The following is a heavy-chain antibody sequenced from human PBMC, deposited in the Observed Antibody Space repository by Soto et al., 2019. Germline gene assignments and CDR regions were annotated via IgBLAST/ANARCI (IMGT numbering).Heavy chain of an antibody. CDR3: AXVGDTLVYALXY. CDR2: ISAYNGNT. V-gene: IGHV1-18*01. D-gene: IGHD2-2*02. J-gene: IGHJ4*02. Sequence: GASVKVSCKASGYTFTIYCISWVRQAPGQGLEWMGWISAYNGNTNYAQKLQGRVTMTTDTSTSTAYMELRSLRSDDTAVYYCAXVGDTLVYALXYWGQGTLVXVSS. CDR1: GYTFTIYC.